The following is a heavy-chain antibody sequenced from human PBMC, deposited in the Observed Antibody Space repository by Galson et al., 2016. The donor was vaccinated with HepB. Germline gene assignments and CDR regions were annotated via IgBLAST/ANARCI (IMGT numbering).Heavy chain of an antibody. CDR2: IYSGGST. D-gene: IGHD3-22*01. Sequence: SLRLSCAASGFSVSSNYMSWVRQAPGKGLEWVSVIYSGGSTYYADSVKGRFTISRDNSKNTLYLQINRLRAEDTAVYYCASSDDGSGYRGDLWGRGTLVTVSS. CDR3: ASSDDGSGYRGDL. V-gene: IGHV3-53*01. CDR1: GFSVSSNY. J-gene: IGHJ2*01.